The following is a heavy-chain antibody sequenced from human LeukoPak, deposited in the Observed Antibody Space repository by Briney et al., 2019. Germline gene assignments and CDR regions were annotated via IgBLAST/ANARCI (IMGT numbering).Heavy chain of an antibody. D-gene: IGHD3-22*01. CDR2: INTNTGNP. Sequence: ASVKVSCKASGYTFTSYAMNWVRQAPGQGLEWMGWINTNTGNPTYAQGFTGRFVFSLDTSVSTAYLQISSLKAEDTAVYYCARCSRVYDSSGPLSDYWGQGTLVTVSS. CDR1: GYTFTSYA. CDR3: ARCSRVYDSSGPLSDY. V-gene: IGHV7-4-1*02. J-gene: IGHJ4*02.